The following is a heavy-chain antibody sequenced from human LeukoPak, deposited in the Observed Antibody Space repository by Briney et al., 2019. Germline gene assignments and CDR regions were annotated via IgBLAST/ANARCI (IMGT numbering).Heavy chain of an antibody. CDR2: IRYDGSNK. J-gene: IGHJ6*03. CDR1: GFTFSSYG. V-gene: IGHV3-30*02. D-gene: IGHD3-10*01. Sequence: GGSLRLSCAASGFTFSSYGMHWVRQAPGKGLEWVAFIRYDGSNKYYADSVKGRFTISRDNSKNTLYLQMNSLRAEDTAVYYCAKDHYYGSGSYSSYYYMDVWGKGTTVTISS. CDR3: AKDHYYGSGSYSSYYYMDV.